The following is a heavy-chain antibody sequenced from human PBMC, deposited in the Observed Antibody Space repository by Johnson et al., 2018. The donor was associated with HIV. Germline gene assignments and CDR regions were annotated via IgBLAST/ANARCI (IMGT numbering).Heavy chain of an antibody. CDR1: GFAFSSYG. V-gene: IGHV3-23*04. CDR3: ARRDSGSLSFDI. Sequence: VQLVESGGGLVQPGGFLRLSCAASGFAFSSYGMSWVRQAPGKGLEWVSDISASGDATYYADSVKGRFSISRDNSKTTLYLHMNSLRAGDTAIYYCARRDSGSLSFDIWGQGTMVSVSS. D-gene: IGHD1-26*01. CDR2: ISASGDAT. J-gene: IGHJ3*02.